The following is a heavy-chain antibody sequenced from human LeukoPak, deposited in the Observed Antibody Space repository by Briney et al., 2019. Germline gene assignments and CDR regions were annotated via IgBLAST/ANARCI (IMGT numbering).Heavy chain of an antibody. CDR3: ARGHNWFDP. CDR1: GGSFSGYY. J-gene: IGHJ5*02. Sequence: SETLSLTCAVYGGSFSGYYWSWIRLPPGKGLEWIGEINHSGSTNYNPSLKSRVTISVDTSKNQFSLKLSSVTAADTAVYYCARGHNWFDPWGQGTLVTVSS. CDR2: INHSGST. V-gene: IGHV4-34*01.